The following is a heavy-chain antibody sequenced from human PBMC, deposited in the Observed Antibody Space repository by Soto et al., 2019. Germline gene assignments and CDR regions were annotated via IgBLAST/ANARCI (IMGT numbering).Heavy chain of an antibody. CDR1: GGSFSGYY. CDR2: INHSGST. CDR3: ARELRPESYYYGSGSYYNGLQFDY. J-gene: IGHJ4*02. V-gene: IGHV4-34*01. D-gene: IGHD3-10*01. Sequence: SETLSLTCAVYGGSFSGYYWSWIRQPPGKGLEWIGEINHSGSTNYNPSLKSRVTISVDTSKNQFSLKLSSVTAADTAVYYCARELRPESYYYGSGSYYNGLQFDYWGQGTLVTVSS.